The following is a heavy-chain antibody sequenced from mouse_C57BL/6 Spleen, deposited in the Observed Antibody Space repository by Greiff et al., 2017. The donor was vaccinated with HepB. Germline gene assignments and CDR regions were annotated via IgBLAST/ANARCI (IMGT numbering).Heavy chain of an antibody. Sequence: QVQLQQPGAELVKPGASVKLSCKASGYTFTSYWMQGVKQRPGQGLEWIGEIDPSDSYTNYNQKFKGKATLTVDTSSSTAYMQLSSLTSEDSAVYYCARGAYDYWGQGTTLTVSS. CDR2: IDPSDSYT. CDR1: GYTFTSYW. D-gene: IGHD3-1*01. V-gene: IGHV1-50*01. CDR3: ARGAYDY. J-gene: IGHJ2*01.